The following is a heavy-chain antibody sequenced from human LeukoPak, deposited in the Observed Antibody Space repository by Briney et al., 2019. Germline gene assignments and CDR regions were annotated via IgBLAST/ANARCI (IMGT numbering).Heavy chain of an antibody. V-gene: IGHV3-49*04. J-gene: IGHJ4*02. CDR1: GFTFGDYA. CDR3: TRAKDFWSGYYVY. Sequence: GGSLRLSCTASGFTFGDYAMSWVRQAPGKGPEWVGFIRSKAYGGTTEYAASVKGRFTISRDDSKSIAYLQMNSLKTEDTAVYYCTRAKDFWSGYYVYWGQGTLVTVSS. CDR2: IRSKAYGGTT. D-gene: IGHD3-3*01.